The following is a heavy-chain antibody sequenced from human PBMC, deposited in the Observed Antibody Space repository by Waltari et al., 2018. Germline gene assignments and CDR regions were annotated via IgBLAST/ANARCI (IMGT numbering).Heavy chain of an antibody. Sequence: EEQLVQSGGGLVQPGGSLRLSCAASGFRFSAYWMSWVRQAPGKGLGWVASIKQDESEKHQVDSVKGRFTISRDNAKNSLYLQMGSLRAEDTAVYYCARGGYYWSFDLWGRGTLVTVSS. J-gene: IGHJ2*01. V-gene: IGHV3-7*01. D-gene: IGHD5-12*01. CDR3: ARGGYYWSFDL. CDR2: IKQDESEK. CDR1: GFRFSAYW.